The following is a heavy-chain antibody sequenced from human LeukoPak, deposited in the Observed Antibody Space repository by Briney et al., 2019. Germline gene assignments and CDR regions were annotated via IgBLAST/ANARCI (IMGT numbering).Heavy chain of an antibody. CDR2: INPNSGGT. D-gene: IGHD3-22*01. CDR1: GYTFTGYY. Sequence: ASVKVSCKASGYTFTGYYMHWVRQAPGQGLEWMGWINPNSGGTNYAQKFQGRVTMTRDTSISTAYMELSRLRSGDTAVYYCASNYDSSGYYYYYYGMDVWGQGTTVTVSS. V-gene: IGHV1-2*02. J-gene: IGHJ6*02. CDR3: ASNYDSSGYYYYYYGMDV.